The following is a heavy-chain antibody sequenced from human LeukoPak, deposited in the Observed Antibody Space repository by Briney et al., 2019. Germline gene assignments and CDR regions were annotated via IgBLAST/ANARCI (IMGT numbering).Heavy chain of an antibody. Sequence: SETLSLTCTVSGVSISTDYWTWVRQSPGKGLEWIGYIHYSGSTSYNPSLKSRVTISVDTSKNQFSLKLTSVTSADTAVYYCARDAGATAYWGQGTLVTVSS. CDR3: ARDAGATAY. D-gene: IGHD4/OR15-4a*01. CDR1: GVSISTDY. CDR2: IHYSGST. V-gene: IGHV4-59*01. J-gene: IGHJ4*02.